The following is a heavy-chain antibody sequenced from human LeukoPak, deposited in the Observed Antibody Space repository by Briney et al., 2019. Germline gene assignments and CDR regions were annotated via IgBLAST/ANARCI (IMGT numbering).Heavy chain of an antibody. CDR2: IYHSGST. J-gene: IGHJ4*02. Sequence: SETLSRTCAVSGYSISSGYYWGWIRQPPGKGLEWIGSIYHSGSTYYNPSLKSPVTISVDTSKNQFSLKLSSVTAADTAVYYCARADYGDFDYWGQGTLVTVSS. V-gene: IGHV4-38-2*01. D-gene: IGHD4-17*01. CDR3: ARADYGDFDY. CDR1: GYSISSGYY.